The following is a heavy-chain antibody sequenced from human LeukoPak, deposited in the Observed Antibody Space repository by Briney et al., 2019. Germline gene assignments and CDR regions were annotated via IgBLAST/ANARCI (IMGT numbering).Heavy chain of an antibody. CDR2: IYYSGST. J-gene: IGHJ4*02. Sequence: PSETLSLTCTVSGGSISSYYWSWIRQPPGKGLEWIGYIYYSGSTNYNPSLKSRVTISVDTSKNKFSLKLSSVTAADTAVYYCAGQQLVLLYWGQGTLVTVSS. CDR3: AGQQLVLLY. D-gene: IGHD6-13*01. V-gene: IGHV4-59*01. CDR1: GGSISSYY.